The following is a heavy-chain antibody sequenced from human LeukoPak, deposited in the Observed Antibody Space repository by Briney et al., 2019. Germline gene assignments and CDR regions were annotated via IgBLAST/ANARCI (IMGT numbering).Heavy chain of an antibody. D-gene: IGHD6-13*01. CDR3: GKEKSSSNLYVFDF. J-gene: IGHJ4*02. CDR1: GFTFDDYA. CDR2: ISWNSGSI. Sequence: GGSLRLSCAASGFTFDDYAMHWVRQAPGKGLEWVSGISWNSGSIGYADSVKGRFTISRDNAKNSLYLQMNSLRAEDTALYYCGKEKSSSNLYVFDFWGQGTLVTVSS. V-gene: IGHV3-9*01.